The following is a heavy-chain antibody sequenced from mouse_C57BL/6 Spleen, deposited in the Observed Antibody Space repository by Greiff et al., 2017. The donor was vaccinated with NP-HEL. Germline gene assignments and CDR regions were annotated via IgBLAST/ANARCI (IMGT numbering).Heavy chain of an antibody. J-gene: IGHJ4*01. CDR3: ARGRGRGAMDY. V-gene: IGHV1-54*01. CDR2: INPGSGGT. D-gene: IGHD3-3*01. Sequence: VQLQQSGAELVRPGPSVKVSCKASGYAFTNYLIEWVKQRPGQGLEWIGVINPGSGGTNYNEKFKGKATLTADKSSSTAYMQLSSLTSEDSAVYFCARGRGRGAMDYWGQGTSVTVSS. CDR1: GYAFTNYL.